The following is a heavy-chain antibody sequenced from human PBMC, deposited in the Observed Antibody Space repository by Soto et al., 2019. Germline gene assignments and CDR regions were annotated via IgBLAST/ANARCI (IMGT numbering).Heavy chain of an antibody. Sequence: QLQLQESGPGLVKPSQTLSLACTVSGGSFSSGGYYWSWIRQLPGKGLEWIGYIYYSGSTYYNPSLKSRFTISLDTSKNQFSLKLSSETAADTAVYYCARATSSSGHHGYWGQGTLVTVSS. CDR1: GGSFSSGGYY. J-gene: IGHJ4*02. CDR2: IYYSGST. CDR3: ARATSSSGHHGY. D-gene: IGHD2-8*02. V-gene: IGHV4-31*03.